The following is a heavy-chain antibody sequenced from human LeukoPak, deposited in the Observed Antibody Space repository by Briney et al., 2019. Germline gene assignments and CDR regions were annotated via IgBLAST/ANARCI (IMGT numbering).Heavy chain of an antibody. CDR1: GGTFSSYA. V-gene: IGHV1-69*13. CDR3: ARGPDYYGSGSYFSWYYYYGMDV. Sequence: ASVTVSCKASGGTFSSYAISWVRQAPGQGLEWMGGIIPIFGTANYAQKFQGRVTITADESTSTAYMELSSLRSEDTAVYYCARGPDYYGSGSYFSWYYYYGMDVWGQGTTVTVSS. J-gene: IGHJ6*02. D-gene: IGHD3-10*01. CDR2: IIPIFGTA.